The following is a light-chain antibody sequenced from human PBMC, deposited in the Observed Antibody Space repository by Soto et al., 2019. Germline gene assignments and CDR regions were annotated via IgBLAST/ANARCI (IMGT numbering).Light chain of an antibody. CDR3: QEYYNWRRST. CDR2: GAS. J-gene: IGKJ4*01. Sequence: EIVMTQSPATLSVSPGEGATLSCRASQSVVSKLAWYQQKPGQAPRLLIYGASTRATGIPARFSGSGSGTEFTLTISSLQSEDSAFYYCQEYYNWRRSTFGGGTKVDIK. CDR1: QSVVSK. V-gene: IGKV3-15*01.